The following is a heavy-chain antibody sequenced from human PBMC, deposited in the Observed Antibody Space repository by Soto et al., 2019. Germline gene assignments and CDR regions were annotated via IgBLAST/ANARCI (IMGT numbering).Heavy chain of an antibody. D-gene: IGHD1-1*01. CDR2: ISAHNGNT. V-gene: IGHV1-18*01. CDR3: ARGRYGDY. Sequence: QVHLVQSGAEVKKPGASVKVSCKCSGYTFTSYGITWVRQAPGQGLEWMGWISAHNGNTNYAQKLQGRVTVTRDTSTSTAYMELRSLRYDDTPVYYCARGRYGDYWGQGALVTVSS. J-gene: IGHJ4*02. CDR1: GYTFTSYG.